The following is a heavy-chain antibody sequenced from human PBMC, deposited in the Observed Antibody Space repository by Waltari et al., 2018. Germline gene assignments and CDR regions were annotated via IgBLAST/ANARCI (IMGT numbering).Heavy chain of an antibody. CDR2: KSYDVSND. D-gene: IGHD7-27*01. CDR3: AKDLFLGRGGMDV. Sequence: QVNLVESGGRVVQPGTSLRLSCTASGIAISRHGFHWVRQAPGKGLELGANKSYDVSNDFYADAVKGRFTVSRDNSRNTLSLQMDSLRHEDTAVYYCAKDLFLGRGGMDVWGQGTTVTVSS. CDR1: GIAISRHG. J-gene: IGHJ6*02. V-gene: IGHV3-30*18.